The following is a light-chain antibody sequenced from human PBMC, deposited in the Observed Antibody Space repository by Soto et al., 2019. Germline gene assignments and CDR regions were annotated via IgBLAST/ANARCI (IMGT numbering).Light chain of an antibody. J-gene: IGKJ2*01. CDR3: QQYNNWPPYT. CDR2: GAS. CDR1: QSVSSN. Sequence: EIVMTQSPATLSVSPGERATLSCRASQSVSSNLAWYQQKLGQAPRLLIYGASTRATGIPARFSGSGSGTEFTLTISSLQSEDFAVYYCQQYNNWPPYTFGQGTKLDIK. V-gene: IGKV3-15*01.